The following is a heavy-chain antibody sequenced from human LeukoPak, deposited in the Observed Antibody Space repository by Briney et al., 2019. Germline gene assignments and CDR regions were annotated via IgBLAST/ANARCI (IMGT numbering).Heavy chain of an antibody. V-gene: IGHV4-39*01. CDR2: IYYSGST. D-gene: IGHD1-26*01. J-gene: IGHJ4*02. CDR3: ARRDGGSYYWFDY. CDR1: GGSISSSSYY. Sequence: ETLSLTRTVSGGSISSSSYYWGWIRQPPGKGLEWIGSIYYSGSTYYNPSLKSRVTISVDTSKNQFSLKLSSVTAADTAVYYCARRDGGSYYWFDYWGQGTLVTVSS.